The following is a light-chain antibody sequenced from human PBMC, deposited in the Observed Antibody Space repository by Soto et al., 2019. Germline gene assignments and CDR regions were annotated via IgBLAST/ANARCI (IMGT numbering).Light chain of an antibody. CDR3: SSYTSSSTSVV. CDR1: SSDVGGYNY. J-gene: IGLJ2*01. Sequence: QSVLTQPASVSGSPGQSITISCTGTSSDVGGYNYVSWYQQHPGKAPKLMIYEVSSRPSGVSNRFSGSKSGNTASLTISGLQAEDEADYYCSSYTSSSTSVVFGGGTKVTVL. V-gene: IGLV2-14*01. CDR2: EVS.